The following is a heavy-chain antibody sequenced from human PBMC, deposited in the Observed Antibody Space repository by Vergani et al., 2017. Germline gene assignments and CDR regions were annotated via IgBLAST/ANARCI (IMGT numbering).Heavy chain of an antibody. D-gene: IGHD6-13*01. Sequence: QLQLQESGPGLVKPSETLSLTCTVSGGSISSSSYYWGWIRQPPGKGLEWIGSIYYSGSTYYNPSLKSRVTISVDTSKNQFSLKLSSVTAADTAVYYCARDRPLHSSSWYYFDYWGQGTLVTVSS. CDR3: ARDRPLHSSSWYYFDY. CDR2: IYYSGST. CDR1: GGSISSSSYY. J-gene: IGHJ4*02. V-gene: IGHV4-39*07.